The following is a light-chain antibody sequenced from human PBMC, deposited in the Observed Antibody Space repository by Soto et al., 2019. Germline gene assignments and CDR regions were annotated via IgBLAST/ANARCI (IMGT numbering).Light chain of an antibody. CDR1: ERITR. Sequence: DVRMTQSPSTLSASVGDTVAITCRASERITRLAWYQQKPGKAPKFLIYKESILRGDTPSTVSGSGSGTDVTLTMTSVQTDDFATANCQQDTGFSYSFGQGIKLQI. J-gene: IGKJ2*03. CDR2: KES. V-gene: IGKV1-5*03. CDR3: QQDTGFSYS.